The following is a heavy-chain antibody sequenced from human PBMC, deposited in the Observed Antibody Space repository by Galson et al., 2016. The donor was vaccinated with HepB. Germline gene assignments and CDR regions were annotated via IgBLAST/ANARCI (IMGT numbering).Heavy chain of an antibody. CDR1: GGTFSSYA. CDR2: IIPIFGTA. CDR3: AREGGDAFDI. D-gene: IGHD3-16*01. V-gene: IGHV1-69*13. J-gene: IGHJ3*02. Sequence: SVKVSCKAFGGTFSSYAISWVRQAPGQGLEWMGGIIPIFGTANYAQKFQGRVTIPADASTSTAYMELSSLGSDDTAVYYCAREGGDAFDIWGQGTMVTVSS.